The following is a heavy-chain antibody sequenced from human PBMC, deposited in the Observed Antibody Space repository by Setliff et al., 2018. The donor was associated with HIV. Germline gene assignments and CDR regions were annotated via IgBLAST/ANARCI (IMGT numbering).Heavy chain of an antibody. V-gene: IGHV4-59*11. D-gene: IGHD5-12*01. CDR1: GVSMSSHY. CDR2: IYYSGTT. Sequence: PSETLSLPCNVSGVSMSSHYWSWIRQAPGQPPNKGLEWLGNIYYSGTTNYNPSLESRVTIPIDASKSQFSLKLTSVTTADTAMYYCAGRGGYNDWYFDYWGQGALVTVSS. J-gene: IGHJ4*02. CDR3: AGRGGYNDWYFDY.